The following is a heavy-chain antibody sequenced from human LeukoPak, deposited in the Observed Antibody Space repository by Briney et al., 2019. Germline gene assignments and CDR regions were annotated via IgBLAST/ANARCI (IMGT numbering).Heavy chain of an antibody. J-gene: IGHJ6*04. V-gene: IGHV3-73*01. Sequence: GGSLRLSCAASGFTFSGSAMHWVRQASGKGLEWVGRIRSKANSYATAYAASVKGRFTISRDDSKNTAYLRMNSLKTEDTAVYYCTRRRAVTTSFYYYGMDVWGKGTTVTVSS. CDR2: IRSKANSYAT. D-gene: IGHD4-17*01. CDR3: TRRRAVTTSFYYYGMDV. CDR1: GFTFSGSA.